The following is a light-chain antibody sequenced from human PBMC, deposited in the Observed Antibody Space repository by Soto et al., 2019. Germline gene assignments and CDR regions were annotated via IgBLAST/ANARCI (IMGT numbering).Light chain of an antibody. Sequence: QSALTQPPSASGSPGQSVTISCTGTSGDVGGYDYVSWYQQHPGKAPKLMIYEVTKRPLGVPDRFSGSKSGNTASLTVSGLQAEDEADYYCSSYAGSDNPYVFETGTKLTVL. CDR2: EVT. J-gene: IGLJ1*01. CDR1: SGDVGGYDY. CDR3: SSYAGSDNPYV. V-gene: IGLV2-8*01.